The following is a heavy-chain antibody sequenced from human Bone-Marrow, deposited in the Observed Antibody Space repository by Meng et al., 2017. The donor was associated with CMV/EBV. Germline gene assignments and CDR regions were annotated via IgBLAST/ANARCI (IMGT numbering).Heavy chain of an antibody. V-gene: IGHV4-39*07. CDR2: IYYSGST. J-gene: IGHJ4*02. Sequence: SETLSLTCTVSGGSISSSSYYWGWIRQPPGKGLEWIGSIYYSGSTYYNPSLKSRVTISVDTSKNQFSLKLSSVTAADTAVYYCARAAPFSGSYWVDYWVQGTLVTVSS. CDR1: GGSISSSSYY. CDR3: ARAAPFSGSYWVDY. D-gene: IGHD1-26*01.